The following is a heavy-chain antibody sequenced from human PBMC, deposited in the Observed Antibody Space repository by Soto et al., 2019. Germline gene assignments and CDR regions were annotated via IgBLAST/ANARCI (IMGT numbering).Heavy chain of an antibody. D-gene: IGHD2-2*01. CDR3: ARDVCSSSGCHNWFDP. J-gene: IGHJ5*02. CDR1: GGSISSYY. V-gene: IGHV4-59*01. CDR2: IYYSGST. Sequence: QVQLQESGPGLVKPSETLSLTCTVSGGSISSYYWSWIRQPPGKGLEWIGYIYYSGSTNYNPSLKSRVTISVDTSKNQFSLKLSSVTAADTAVYYCARDVCSSSGCHNWFDPWGQGTLVTVSS.